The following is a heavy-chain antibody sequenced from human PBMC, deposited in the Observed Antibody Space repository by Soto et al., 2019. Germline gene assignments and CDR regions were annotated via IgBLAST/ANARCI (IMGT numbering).Heavy chain of an antibody. D-gene: IGHD1-26*01. CDR3: ARAPPLEWELRPDAFDV. CDR1: GSTVSNNY. CDR2: LYSVGVA. V-gene: IGHV3-66*01. J-gene: IGHJ3*01. Sequence: EVQLVESGGGLVQPWGSLRLSCAVSGSTVSNNYMGWVRQPPGKGLEWVSVLYSVGVAYYADSVKGRFSISRDNSRNMLYLEMNSLRGEDTAVYYCARAPPLEWELRPDAFDVWGHGTMVTVSS.